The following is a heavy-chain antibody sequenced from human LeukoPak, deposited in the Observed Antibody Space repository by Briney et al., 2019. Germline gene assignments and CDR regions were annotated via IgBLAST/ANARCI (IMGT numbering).Heavy chain of an antibody. J-gene: IGHJ4*02. Sequence: GGSLRLSCEAYGFIFTDYWMRWVRQVPGKGLEWVTNINEGGSGKYYVDSVKGRFTISRDNAKNSLYLHMNSLRAEDTAVYYCVRDEEKRGGDYWGQGILVTVSS. CDR3: VRDEEKRGGDY. CDR1: GFIFTDYW. CDR2: INEGGSGK. D-gene: IGHD3-16*01. V-gene: IGHV3-7*01.